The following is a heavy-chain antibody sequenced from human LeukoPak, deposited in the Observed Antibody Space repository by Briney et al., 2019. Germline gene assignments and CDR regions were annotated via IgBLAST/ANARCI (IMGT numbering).Heavy chain of an antibody. CDR2: ISSSGSTI. V-gene: IGHV3-11*01. D-gene: IGHD6-13*01. CDR3: ARDLGSSSWYEGYFDY. J-gene: IGHJ4*02. Sequence: GGSLRLSCAASGFTFSDYYMSWIRQAPGKGLEWVSYISSSGSTIYYADSVKGRFTISRDNAKNSLYLQMNSLRAEDTAVYYCARDLGSSSWYEGYFDYWGQGTLVTVSS. CDR1: GFTFSDYY.